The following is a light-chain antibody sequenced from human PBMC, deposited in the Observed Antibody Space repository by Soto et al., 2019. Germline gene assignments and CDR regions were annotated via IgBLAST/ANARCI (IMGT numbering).Light chain of an antibody. CDR3: QQVKTYPRT. Sequence: DIPLTQSPSFLSASVGDRVTITCRPSQAVPNNMAWYQQKPGKPPKLLIYEESTLHSGVPSRFSGRKSGTHFTLTIGSLQPEDFATYYCQQVKTYPRTFGGGTKVEIK. J-gene: IGKJ4*01. V-gene: IGKV1-9*01. CDR1: QAVPNN. CDR2: EES.